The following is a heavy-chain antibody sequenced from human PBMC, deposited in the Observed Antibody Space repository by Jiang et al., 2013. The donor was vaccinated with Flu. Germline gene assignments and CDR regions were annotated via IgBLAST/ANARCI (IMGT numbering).Heavy chain of an antibody. CDR2: INTNTGNP. Sequence: SGAELKKPGASVKVSCKASGYTFTSYAMNWVRQAPGQGLEWMGWINTNTGNPTYAQGFTGRFVFSLDTSVSTAYLQISSLKAEDTAVYYCARDLDQEGIAAAGTMRDYWGQGTLVTVSS. J-gene: IGHJ4*02. D-gene: IGHD6-13*01. CDR3: ARDLDQEGIAAAGTMRDY. V-gene: IGHV7-4-1*02. CDR1: GYTFTSYA.